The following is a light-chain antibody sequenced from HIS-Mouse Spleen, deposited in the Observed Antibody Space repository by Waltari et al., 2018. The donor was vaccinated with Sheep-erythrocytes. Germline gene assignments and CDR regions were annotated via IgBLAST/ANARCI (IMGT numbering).Light chain of an antibody. CDR2: DDS. CDR1: NIGSKS. Sequence: SYVLTQPPSVSVAPGKTARITCGGNNIGSKSVHWYQQKPGQAPVLVVYDDSTRPSVIPERVAGSNSGNTATLTISRVEAGDEADYYCQVWDSSSDHVVFGGGTKLTVL. CDR3: QVWDSSSDHVV. J-gene: IGLJ2*01. V-gene: IGLV3-21*03.